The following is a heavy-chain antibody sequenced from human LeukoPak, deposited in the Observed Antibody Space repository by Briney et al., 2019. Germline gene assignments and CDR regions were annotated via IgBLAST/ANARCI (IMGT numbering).Heavy chain of an antibody. V-gene: IGHV1-2*02. CDR3: ASGSSGWYPGPYYFDY. CDR2: INPNSGGT. D-gene: IGHD6-19*01. J-gene: IGHJ4*02. CDR1: GYTFTGYY. Sequence: ASVKVSCKASGYTFTGYYMHWVRQAPGQGLEWMGWINPNSGGTNYAQKFQGRVTMTRDTSISTAYMELSRLRSDDTAVYYCASGSSGWYPGPYYFDYWGQGTLVTVSS.